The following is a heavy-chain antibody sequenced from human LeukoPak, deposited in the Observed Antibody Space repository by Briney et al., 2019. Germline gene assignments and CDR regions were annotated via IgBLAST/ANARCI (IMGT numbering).Heavy chain of an antibody. CDR2: IYSDNT. CDR3: AKDPTHYRVWDYYETIGLSY. V-gene: IGHV3-66*03. J-gene: IGHJ4*02. D-gene: IGHD3-22*01. Sequence: GSLRLSCTVSGFTVSSNSMSWVRQAPGKGLEWVSFIYSDNTHYSDSVKGRFTISRDNSKNTLNLQMNSLRAEDTAVYYCAKDPTHYRVWDYYETIGLSYWGQGTLVTVSS. CDR1: GFTVSSNS.